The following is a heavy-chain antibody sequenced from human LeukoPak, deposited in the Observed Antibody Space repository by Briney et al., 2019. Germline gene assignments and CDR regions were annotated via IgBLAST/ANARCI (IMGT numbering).Heavy chain of an antibody. D-gene: IGHD3-22*01. Sequence: PSETLSLTCTVSGGSISSYYWSWIRQPPGKGLEWIGYIYYSGSTNYNPSLKSRVTISVDTSKNQFSLKLSSVTAADTAVYYCARQVTMIVVVIDKTDYWGQGTLVTVSS. J-gene: IGHJ4*02. CDR3: ARQVTMIVVVIDKTDY. V-gene: IGHV4-59*08. CDR2: IYYSGST. CDR1: GGSISSYY.